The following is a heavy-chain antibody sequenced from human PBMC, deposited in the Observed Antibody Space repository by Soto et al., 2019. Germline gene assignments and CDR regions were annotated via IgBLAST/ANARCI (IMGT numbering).Heavy chain of an antibody. CDR2: ISWNSGSI. D-gene: IGHD5-18*01. Sequence: EVQLVESGGGLVQPGRSLRLSCAASGFTFDDYAMHWVRQAPGKGLEWVSGISWNSGSIGDADSVKGRFTISRDNAKNSLYLQMNSLRAEDTALYYCAKAATWIQLWSVTDWGQGTLVTVSS. CDR1: GFTFDDYA. V-gene: IGHV3-9*01. CDR3: AKAATWIQLWSVTD. J-gene: IGHJ4*02.